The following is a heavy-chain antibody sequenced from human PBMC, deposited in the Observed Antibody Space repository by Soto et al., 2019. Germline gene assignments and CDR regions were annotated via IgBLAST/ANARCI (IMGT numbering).Heavy chain of an antibody. V-gene: IGHV3-13*01. Sequence: GGSLRLSCAASGFTFSSYDMHWVRQATGKGLEWVSAIGTAGDTYYPGSVKGRFTISRENAKNSLYLQMNSLRARDTAVYYCARGGSWEGGRYYYYGMDVWGQGTTVTVSS. D-gene: IGHD6-13*01. CDR2: IGTAGDT. CDR1: GFTFSSYD. J-gene: IGHJ6*02. CDR3: ARGGSWEGGRYYYYGMDV.